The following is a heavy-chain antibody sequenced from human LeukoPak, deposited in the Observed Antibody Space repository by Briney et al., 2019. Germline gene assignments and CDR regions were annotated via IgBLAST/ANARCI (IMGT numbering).Heavy chain of an antibody. V-gene: IGHV3-21*01. D-gene: IGHD4-23*01. CDR3: ASAARNSGDY. CDR1: GFTFGAYS. Sequence: GGSLRLSCAASGFTFGAYSMNWVRQAPGKGLEWVSSISSSSTYTYYADSVKGRFTISRDNAKNSLYLQMNSLRAEDTAVYYCASAARNSGDYWGQGTLVTVSS. CDR2: ISSSSTYT. J-gene: IGHJ4*02.